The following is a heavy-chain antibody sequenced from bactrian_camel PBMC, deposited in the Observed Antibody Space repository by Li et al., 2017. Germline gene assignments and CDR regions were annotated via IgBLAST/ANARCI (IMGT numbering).Heavy chain of an antibody. J-gene: IGHJ4*01. D-gene: IGHD5*01. CDR2: IYTGGRST. Sequence: HVQLVESGGGSVQAGGSLRLSCAASGFTSSEIYCMGWFRQPPGKEREGVALIYTGGRSTYYADSVKGRFTISQDNAKNTLYLQMNSLKPEDTAMYYCAAVPYSAGDVRRRRDVQCDLGGEYNYVGQGTQVTVS. V-gene: IGHV3S1*01. CDR3: AAVPYSAGDVRRRRDVQCDLGGEYNY. CDR1: GFTSSEIYC.